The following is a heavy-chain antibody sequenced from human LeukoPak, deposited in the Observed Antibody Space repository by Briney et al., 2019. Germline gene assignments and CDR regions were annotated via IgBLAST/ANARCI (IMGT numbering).Heavy chain of an antibody. CDR3: AALYSDQLTFDI. V-gene: IGHV3-15*01. CDR1: GFTFKSAW. Sequence: GGSLRLSGAASGFTFKSAWMNWVRQVPGKGLEWIGHIRSTTDGGTTDYAEPVKGRFAISRDDSTNTLFLQMNSLKTDDTALYYCAALYSDQLTFDIWGQGTHVTASS. CDR2: IRSTTDGGTT. D-gene: IGHD2-2*01. J-gene: IGHJ4*02.